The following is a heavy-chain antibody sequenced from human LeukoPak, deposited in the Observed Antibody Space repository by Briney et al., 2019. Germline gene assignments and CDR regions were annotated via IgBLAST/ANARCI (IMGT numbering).Heavy chain of an antibody. Sequence: GGSLRLSCAASGFTFSSYAMSWVRQAPGKGLEWVSAISGSGGSTYYADSVKGRFTISRDNSKNTLYLQMNSLRAEDTAVYYCAKSRLINLYQLLSFWGQGTLVTVSS. V-gene: IGHV3-23*01. D-gene: IGHD2-2*01. CDR3: AKSRLINLYQLLSF. CDR2: ISGSGGST. J-gene: IGHJ4*02. CDR1: GFTFSSYA.